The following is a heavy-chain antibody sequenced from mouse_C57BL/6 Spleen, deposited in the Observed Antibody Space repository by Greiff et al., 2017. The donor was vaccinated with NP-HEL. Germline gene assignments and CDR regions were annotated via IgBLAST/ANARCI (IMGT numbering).Heavy chain of an antibody. CDR1: GYTFTSYW. Sequence: QVQLQQPGTELVKPGASVKLSCKASGYTFTSYWMHWVKQRPGQGLEWIGNINPSTGGTNYNETFKSKATLTVDKSSSTAYMQLSSLTSEDSAVENGARDYYGIDYAMDDGGQGTSVTVSS. CDR2: INPSTGGT. CDR3: ARDYYGIDYAMDD. J-gene: IGHJ4*01. D-gene: IGHD1-1*01. V-gene: IGHV1-53*01.